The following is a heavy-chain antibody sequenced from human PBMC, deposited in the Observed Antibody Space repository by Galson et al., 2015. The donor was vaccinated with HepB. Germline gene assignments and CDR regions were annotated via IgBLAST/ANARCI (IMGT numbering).Heavy chain of an antibody. Sequence: SLRLSCAASGFSFSTHWMSWVRQAPGKGLEWVANIKDDGSAKYYVESVKGRFTISRDNAKNSLWLQMNSLRAEDTAVYYCARDREVAGGGDWFDPWGQGTLVTVSS. D-gene: IGHD6-13*01. V-gene: IGHV3-7*01. J-gene: IGHJ5*02. CDR2: IKDDGSAK. CDR3: ARDREVAGGGDWFDP. CDR1: GFSFSTHW.